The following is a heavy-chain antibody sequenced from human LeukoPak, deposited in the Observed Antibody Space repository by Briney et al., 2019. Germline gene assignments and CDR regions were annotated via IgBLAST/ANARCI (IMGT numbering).Heavy chain of an antibody. Sequence: SETLSLTCTVSGVSISSYYWSWIRQPPGKGLEWIGYIYYSGSTNFNPSLKSRVTMSVDTSKNQFSLKLTSVTAADTAVYYCARPDYCFDHGGRGPVVTVSS. J-gene: IGHJ4*02. V-gene: IGHV4-59*01. D-gene: IGHD1-14*01. CDR3: ARPDYCFDH. CDR2: IYYSGST. CDR1: GVSISSYY.